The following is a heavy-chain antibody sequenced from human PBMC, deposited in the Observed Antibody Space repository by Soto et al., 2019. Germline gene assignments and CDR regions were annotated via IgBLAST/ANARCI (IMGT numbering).Heavy chain of an antibody. CDR3: ARGPRVSSTGTGAH. CDR1: GFTFSAYW. J-gene: IGHJ4*02. CDR2: ISDDGSTA. V-gene: IGHV3-74*01. Sequence: GSLRLSCAVSGFTFSAYWMHWVRQVPGKGLTWVSRISDDGSTATYADSVKGRFVISRDNAKNSLYLEMNTLRVDDSGLYYCARGPRVSSTGTGAHWGRGTLVTVSS. D-gene: IGHD1-1*01.